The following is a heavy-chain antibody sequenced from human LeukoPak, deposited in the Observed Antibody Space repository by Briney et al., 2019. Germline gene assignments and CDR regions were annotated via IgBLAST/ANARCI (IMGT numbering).Heavy chain of an antibody. CDR2: IHSSGTT. CDR3: ARSRWLQFGRALDY. D-gene: IGHD5-24*01. J-gene: IGHJ4*02. V-gene: IGHV4-4*07. CDR1: GGSISTYY. Sequence: PSETLSLTCTVSGGSISTYYWSWIRQPAGKGLEWIGRIHSSGTTHYNPSLRSRVTLSIDTSKNQFSLKLSSVTAADTAVYYCARSRWLQFGRALDYWGQGTLVTVSS.